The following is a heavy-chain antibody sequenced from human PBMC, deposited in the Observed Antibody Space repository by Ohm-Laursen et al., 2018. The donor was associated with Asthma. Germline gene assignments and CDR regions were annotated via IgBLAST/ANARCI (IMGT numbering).Heavy chain of an antibody. Sequence: SVKVSCKVSGYTLTELSMHWVRQAPGKGLEWMGGFDPEDGETIYAQKFQGRVTMTEDESTSTAYMELSSLRSEDTAVYYCAREPTTVAPWFFDLWGRGTLVTVSS. CDR2: FDPEDGET. D-gene: IGHD4-23*01. J-gene: IGHJ2*01. CDR1: GYTLTELS. CDR3: AREPTTVAPWFFDL. V-gene: IGHV1-24*01.